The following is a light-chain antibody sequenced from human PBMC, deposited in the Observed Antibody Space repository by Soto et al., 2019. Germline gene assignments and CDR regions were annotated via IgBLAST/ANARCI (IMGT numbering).Light chain of an antibody. J-gene: IGKJ4*01. V-gene: IGKV1-33*01. CDR1: QDISSY. Sequence: DIQMTQSPSSLSASVGDRVTITCQATQDISSYLNWYQQKPGKAPKLLIYDASNLETGVPSRFSGSGSGTDFTFTINSLQPEDIATYYCQQYDNPLTFGGGTKVDIK. CDR2: DAS. CDR3: QQYDNPLT.